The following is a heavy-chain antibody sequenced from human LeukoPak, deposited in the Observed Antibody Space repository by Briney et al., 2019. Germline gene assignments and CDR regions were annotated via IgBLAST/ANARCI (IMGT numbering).Heavy chain of an antibody. V-gene: IGHV4-4*07. CDR3: ARDGGWYPYYFDY. Sequence: SETLSLTCTVSGGSIRSYYWSWIRQPAGKRVEWIGRIYTSGSTNYNPSLKSRVTMSVDTSKNQFSLKLSSVTAADTAVYYCARDGGWYPYYFDYWGQGTLVTVSS. J-gene: IGHJ4*02. CDR1: GGSIRSYY. CDR2: IYTSGST. D-gene: IGHD6-19*01.